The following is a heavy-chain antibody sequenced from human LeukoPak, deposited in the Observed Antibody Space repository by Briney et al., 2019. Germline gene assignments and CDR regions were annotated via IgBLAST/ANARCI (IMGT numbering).Heavy chain of an antibody. CDR3: ARSSAAAGWFDP. CDR1: GGSFSGYY. J-gene: IGHJ5*02. D-gene: IGHD6-13*01. V-gene: IGHV4-34*01. Sequence: SETLSLTCAVYGGSFSGYYWSWIRQPPGKGLEWIGEINHSGSTNYNPSLKSRVTISVDTSKNQFSLKLSSVTAADTAVYYCARSSAAAGWFDPWGQGTLVTVSS. CDR2: INHSGST.